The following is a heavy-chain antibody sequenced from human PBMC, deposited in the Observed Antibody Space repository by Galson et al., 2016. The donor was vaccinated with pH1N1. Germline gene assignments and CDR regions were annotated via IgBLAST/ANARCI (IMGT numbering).Heavy chain of an antibody. D-gene: IGHD3-16*01. CDR3: RDGAGRLHVGGLFGGRYQYYGMDV. CDR1: GYTFTNYA. CDR2: INTNTGNP. J-gene: IGHJ6*02. Sequence: SVKVSCKASGYTFTNYAMNWVRQAPGQGLEWMGWINTNTGNPTYVQGFTGRFVISLDTSVSTAYLQISGLKAEDTAVYYCRDGAGRLHVGGLFGGRYQYYGMDVWGQGTTVTVSS. V-gene: IGHV7-4-1*02.